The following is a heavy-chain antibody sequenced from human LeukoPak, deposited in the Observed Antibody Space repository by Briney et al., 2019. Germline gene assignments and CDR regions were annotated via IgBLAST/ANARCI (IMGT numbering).Heavy chain of an antibody. D-gene: IGHD2/OR15-2a*01. CDR2: ISPYTGNT. Sequence: ASVKVSCKASGYTFMGYGVSWVRQAPGQGLEWMGWISPYTGNTDYVHDLRGRVTVTADTSTNTVYMELRSLRSDDTAVYYCTREAEDLPGVSTFLYWGQGTLVTVSS. CDR1: GYTFMGYG. J-gene: IGHJ4*02. V-gene: IGHV1-18*01. CDR3: TREAEDLPGVSTFLY.